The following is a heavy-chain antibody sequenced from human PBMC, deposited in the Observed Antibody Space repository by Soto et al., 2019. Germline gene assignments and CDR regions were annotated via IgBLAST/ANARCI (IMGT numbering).Heavy chain of an antibody. V-gene: IGHV1-3*01. Sequence: GASVKVSCKASVYTFTSYAMHWVRQAPGQRLEWMGWINAGNGNTKYSQKFQGRVTITRDASASTAYMELSSLRSEDTAVYYCARAYQPPLLYYGMDVWGQGTTVTVSS. CDR2: INAGNGNT. CDR3: ARAYQPPLLYYGMDV. J-gene: IGHJ6*02. CDR1: VYTFTSYA. D-gene: IGHD2-2*01.